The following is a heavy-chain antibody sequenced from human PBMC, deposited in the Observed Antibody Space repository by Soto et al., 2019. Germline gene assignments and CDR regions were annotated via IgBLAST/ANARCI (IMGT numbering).Heavy chain of an antibody. CDR3: VRGNYVGGSDY. CDR1: GYTFTTYG. CDR2: ISTYNSNI. D-gene: IGHD3-3*01. Sequence: QVQLVQSGAEVKKPGASVKVSCKASGYTFTTYGIPWVRQAPGQGLEWMGWISTYNSNINYAQKLQGRLTMTTDTPTSTAYMELRSLRSDDTAVYYCVRGNYVGGSDYWGQGTLVTVSS. V-gene: IGHV1-18*01. J-gene: IGHJ4*02.